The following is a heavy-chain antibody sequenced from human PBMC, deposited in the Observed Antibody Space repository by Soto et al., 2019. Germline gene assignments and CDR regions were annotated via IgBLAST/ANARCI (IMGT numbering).Heavy chain of an antibody. CDR3: TTGAVAGTDYYYYGMDV. V-gene: IGHV3-66*01. CDR2: IYSGGST. D-gene: IGHD6-19*01. Sequence: GSSVRLSDAATRYAVTGNYMSRVRQAPGKGLEWVSVIYSGGSTYYADSVKGRFTISRDNSKNTLYLQMNSLRAEDTAVYYCTTGAVAGTDYYYYGMDVWGQGT. CDR1: RYAVTGNY. J-gene: IGHJ6*02.